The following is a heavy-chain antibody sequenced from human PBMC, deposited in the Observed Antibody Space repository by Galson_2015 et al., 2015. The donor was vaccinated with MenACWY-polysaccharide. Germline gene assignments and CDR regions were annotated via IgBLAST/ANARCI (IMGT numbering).Heavy chain of an antibody. CDR2: IFHSGTT. J-gene: IGHJ4*02. CDR3: ARVEKYSGSFYILY. CDR1: DYSIRSGYF. V-gene: IGHV4-38-2*01. D-gene: IGHD1-26*01. Sequence: ETLSLTRAVSDYSIRSGYFWGWVRQPPGKGLEGIASIFHSGTTYYNPSLKSRVTISVDTSKNQFSLKLSSVTAADTAVYYCARVEKYSGSFYILYWGQGTPVTVSS.